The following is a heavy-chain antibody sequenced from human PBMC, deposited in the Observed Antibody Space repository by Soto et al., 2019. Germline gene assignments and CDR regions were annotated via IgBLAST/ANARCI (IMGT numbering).Heavy chain of an antibody. V-gene: IGHV5-10-1*01. CDR2: IDPSDSYS. Sequence: PGESLKISCKGSGYSFTNYWISWVRQMPGKGLEWMGRIDPSDSYSNYSPSFQGRVTISIDKSINTAYLQWSSLKASDTAVYHCARLSYYRSGSSPLDYWGQGTLVTVSS. CDR1: GYSFTNYW. J-gene: IGHJ4*02. CDR3: ARLSYYRSGSSPLDY. D-gene: IGHD3-10*01.